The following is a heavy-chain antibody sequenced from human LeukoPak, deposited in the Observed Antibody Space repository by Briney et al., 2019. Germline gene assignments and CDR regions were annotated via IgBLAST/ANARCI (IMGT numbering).Heavy chain of an antibody. CDR1: GFTFRSYS. Sequence: GGSLRLSCAAYGFTFRSYSMNWVRQAPGKGLEWLSYISSSSSTKFYTESVKGRFTISRDKARNSVYLQMNSLRAEDTAVYYCLRDRGYSTYDCWGQGTLVTVSS. V-gene: IGHV3-48*01. J-gene: IGHJ4*02. CDR3: LRDRGYSTYDC. CDR2: ISSSSSTK. D-gene: IGHD5-12*01.